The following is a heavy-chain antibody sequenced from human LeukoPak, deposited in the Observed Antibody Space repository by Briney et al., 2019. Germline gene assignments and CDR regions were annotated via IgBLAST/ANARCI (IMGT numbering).Heavy chain of an antibody. CDR2: ISGSGGST. CDR1: GFTFSSYA. CDR3: AKDRKYYYGSGSPGADY. V-gene: IGHV3-23*01. D-gene: IGHD3-10*01. J-gene: IGHJ4*02. Sequence: GGSLRLSCAASGFTFSSYAMSWVRQAPGKGLEWVSDISGSGGSTYYADSVKGRFTISRDNSKNTLYLQMNSLRAEDTAVYYCAKDRKYYYGSGSPGADYWGQGTLVTVSS.